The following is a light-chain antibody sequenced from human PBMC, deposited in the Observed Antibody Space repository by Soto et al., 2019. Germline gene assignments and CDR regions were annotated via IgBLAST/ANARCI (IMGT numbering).Light chain of an antibody. CDR1: QSVSSN. J-gene: IGKJ1*01. CDR2: GAS. CDR3: QQYNNWPPST. Sequence: EILMTQSPATLSVSPGERATLSCRASQSVSSNLAWYQQKRGQAPRLLIYGASTRATGIPDRFSGSGSGTEFTLTINSLQSEDFAVYYCQQYNNWPPSTLGQGTKVDIK. V-gene: IGKV3-15*01.